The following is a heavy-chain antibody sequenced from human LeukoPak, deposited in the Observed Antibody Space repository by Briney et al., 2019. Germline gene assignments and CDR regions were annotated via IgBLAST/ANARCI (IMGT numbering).Heavy chain of an antibody. V-gene: IGHV3-21*01. D-gene: IGHD3-10*01. CDR3: ARSQPRDSGTYLFDWFDP. J-gene: IGHJ5*02. Sequence: GGSLRLSCVASGFTLRSYSMNWVRQAPGKGLEWVSSISTSSIYIYYADSVKGRFTISRDNAKNSLYLQLNSLRAEDTAVYYCARSQPRDSGTYLFDWFDPWGQGTLVTVSS. CDR2: ISTSSIYI. CDR1: GFTLRSYS.